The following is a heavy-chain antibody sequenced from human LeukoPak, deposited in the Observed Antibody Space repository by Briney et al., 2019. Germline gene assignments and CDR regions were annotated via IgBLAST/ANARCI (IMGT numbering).Heavy chain of an antibody. Sequence: SETLSLTCTVSSGSISTSNYYWGWVRQPPGKALEWIGNIFYSGSTYYNPSLKSRVTISVDTSKNQFSLKLSSVTAADTAVYYCARDQGRWLVRTFDYWGQGTLVTVSS. CDR1: SGSISTSNYY. J-gene: IGHJ4*02. CDR2: IFYSGST. V-gene: IGHV4-39*07. CDR3: ARDQGRWLVRTFDY. D-gene: IGHD6-19*01.